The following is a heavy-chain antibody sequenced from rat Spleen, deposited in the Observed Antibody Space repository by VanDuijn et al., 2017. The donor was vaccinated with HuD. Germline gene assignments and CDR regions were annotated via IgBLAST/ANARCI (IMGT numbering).Heavy chain of an antibody. CDR3: ATRKANWFPY. Sequence: EVQLVATGGGLVQPGRSLKLSCVASGFTFSSYWMYWVRQAPGKGLEWISSINPDGGSTSYPDSVKGRFTISRDNAKSTLYLQMDSLRSEDTATYYCATRKANWFPYWGQGTLVTVSS. V-gene: IGHV5-58*01. CDR1: GFTFSSYW. D-gene: IGHD1-11*01. J-gene: IGHJ3*01. CDR2: INPDGGST.